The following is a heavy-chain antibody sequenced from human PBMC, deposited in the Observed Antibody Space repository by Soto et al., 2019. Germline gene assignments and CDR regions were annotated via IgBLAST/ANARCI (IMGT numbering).Heavy chain of an antibody. CDR3: ARDYCSGTTCYELDY. Sequence: PGESLKISCKGSGYSFTSYWIGWVRQMPGKGLECMGIIYPGDSDTRYSPSFQGQVTISADKSISTAYLQWSSLKASDTAMYYCARDYCSGTTCYELDYWGQGTQVTVSS. J-gene: IGHJ4*02. D-gene: IGHD2-2*01. CDR1: GYSFTSYW. V-gene: IGHV5-51*01. CDR2: IYPGDSDT.